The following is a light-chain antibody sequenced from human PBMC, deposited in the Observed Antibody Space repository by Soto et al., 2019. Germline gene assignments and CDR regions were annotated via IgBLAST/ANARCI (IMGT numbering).Light chain of an antibody. V-gene: IGLV2-14*01. CDR2: EVT. J-gene: IGLJ1*01. Sequence: QSALTQPASVSGSPGLSITISCTGTSGYIGSYNRVSWYQQHPGKAPKLIIYEVTDRPSGVSNRFSGSKSGNTASLTISGLQAEDEAEYYCSSYTNINTRACVFGTGTALTVL. CDR3: SSYTNINTRACV. CDR1: SGYIGSYNR.